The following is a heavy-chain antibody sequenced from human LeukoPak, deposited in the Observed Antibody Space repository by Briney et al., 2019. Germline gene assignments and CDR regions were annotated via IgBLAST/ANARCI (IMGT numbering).Heavy chain of an antibody. D-gene: IGHD6-6*01. J-gene: IGHJ4*02. CDR1: GVSISSSSHY. CDR3: ARQRRWGSSSGDY. CDR2: IYYSGST. Sequence: PSETLSLTCSVSGVSISSSSHYWDWIRQPPGEGLEWIGSIYYSGSTYYNPSLKSRVTISVDTSKNQFSLKLSSVTAADTAVYYCARQRRWGSSSGDYWGQGTLVTVSS. V-gene: IGHV4-39*01.